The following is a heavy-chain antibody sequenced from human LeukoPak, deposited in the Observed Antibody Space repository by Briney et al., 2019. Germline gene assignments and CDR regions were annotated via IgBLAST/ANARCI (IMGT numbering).Heavy chain of an antibody. V-gene: IGHV4-4*07. CDR3: ARENSGSYREFDY. Sequence: PSESLSLTCTVSGGSISSYYWSWIRQPAGKGLEWIGRIYTSGSTNYNASLKSRVSMSVDTSKNQFSLKLSSVTAADTAVFYCARENSGSYREFDYWGQGTLVTVSS. CDR1: GGSISSYY. D-gene: IGHD1-26*01. CDR2: IYTSGST. J-gene: IGHJ4*02.